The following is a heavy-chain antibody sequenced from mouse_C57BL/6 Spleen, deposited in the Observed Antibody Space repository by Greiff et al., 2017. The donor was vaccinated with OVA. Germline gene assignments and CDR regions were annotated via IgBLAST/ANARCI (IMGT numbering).Heavy chain of an antibody. CDR1: GFTFSSYA. CDR3: ARDPYYGSSYYYFDY. D-gene: IGHD1-1*01. CDR2: ISDGGSYT. Sequence: EVQGVESGGGLVKPGGSLKLSCAASGFTFSSYAMSWVRQTPEKRLEWVATISDGGSYTYYPDNVKGRFTISRDNAKNNLYLQMSHLKSEDTAMYYCARDPYYGSSYYYFDYWGQGTTLTVSS. J-gene: IGHJ2*01. V-gene: IGHV5-4*01.